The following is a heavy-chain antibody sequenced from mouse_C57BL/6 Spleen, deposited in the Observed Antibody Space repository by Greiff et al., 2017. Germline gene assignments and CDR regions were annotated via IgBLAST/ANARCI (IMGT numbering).Heavy chain of an antibody. CDR2: LWGDGST. D-gene: IGHD1-1*01. CDR1: GFSLTSYG. V-gene: IGHV2-3*01. CDR3: AKRGTTVVADWYFDV. J-gene: IGHJ1*03. Sequence: VQRVESGPGLVAPSQSLSITCTVSGFSLTSYGVSWVRQPPGKGLEWLGVLWGDGSTNYHSALISRLSISKDNSKSQVFLKLNSLQTDDTATYYCAKRGTTVVADWYFDVWGTGTTVTVSS.